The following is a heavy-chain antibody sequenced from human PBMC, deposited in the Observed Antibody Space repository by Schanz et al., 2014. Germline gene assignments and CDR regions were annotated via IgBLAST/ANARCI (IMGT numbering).Heavy chain of an antibody. CDR2: ITGSGAT. J-gene: IGHJ4*02. V-gene: IGHV3-23*01. D-gene: IGHD2-15*01. Sequence: VQLLESGGGLVQPGGSLRLSCAASGFTFRVFAMNWVRQAPGKGLEWVSIITGSGATYYADSVKGRFTISRDNSKNTLYLQMNSLSAKDTAVYYYAKRNHEIQSLPLDYWGQGTLVIVSS. CDR1: GFTFRVFA. CDR3: AKRNHEIQSLPLDY.